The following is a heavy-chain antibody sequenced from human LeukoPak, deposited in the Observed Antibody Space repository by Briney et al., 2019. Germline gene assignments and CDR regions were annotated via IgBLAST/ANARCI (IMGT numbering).Heavy chain of an antibody. CDR2: MNPNSGDT. Sequence: ASVTVSCKTSGYTFTSYNIHWVRQATGQGLEWMGWMNPNSGDTGYAQKFQGRLTITRNTSIKTAYMQLDSLTSEDTAVYYCAMVRPVWNDQYNFFDYWGQGTLLTVSS. CDR1: GYTFTSYN. J-gene: IGHJ4*02. D-gene: IGHD1-1*01. CDR3: AMVRPVWNDQYNFFDY. V-gene: IGHV1-8*03.